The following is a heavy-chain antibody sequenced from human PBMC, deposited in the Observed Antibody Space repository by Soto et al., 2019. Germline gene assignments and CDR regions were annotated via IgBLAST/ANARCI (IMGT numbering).Heavy chain of an antibody. CDR3: AREADYYDSSGYYSFGYYGMDV. CDR1: GGSISSGGYY. V-gene: IGHV4-31*03. Sequence: SETLSLTCTVSGGSISSGGYYWSWIRQHPGKGLEWIGYIYYSGSTYYNPSLKSRVTISVDTSKNQFSLKLSSVTAADTAVYYCAREADYYDSSGYYSFGYYGMDVWGQGTTVTVSS. CDR2: IYYSGST. D-gene: IGHD3-22*01. J-gene: IGHJ6*02.